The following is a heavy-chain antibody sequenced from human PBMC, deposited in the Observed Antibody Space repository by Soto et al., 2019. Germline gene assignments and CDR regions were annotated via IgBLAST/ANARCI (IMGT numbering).Heavy chain of an antibody. J-gene: IGHJ6*02. Sequence: RASVKVSCKASGGTFSSYAISWVRQAPGQGLEWMGGIIPIFGTANYAQKFQGRVTITADESTSTAYMELSSLRSEDTAVYYCARSAGGGNSVYSYYYYGMDVWGQGTTVTVSS. CDR1: GGTFSSYA. V-gene: IGHV1-69*13. CDR3: ARSAGGGNSVYSYYYYGMDV. D-gene: IGHD6-19*01. CDR2: IIPIFGTA.